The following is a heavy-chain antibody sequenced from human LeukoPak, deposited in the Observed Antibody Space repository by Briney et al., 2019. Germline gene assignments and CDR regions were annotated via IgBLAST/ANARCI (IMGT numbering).Heavy chain of an antibody. V-gene: IGHV4-59*02. CDR3: ARGQYSGSPRWAFQH. Sequence: SETLSLTCTVSGGSVSSYYWSWIRQPPGKGLEWIGYIHYSGSTSYNPSLKSRVTISVDTSAKQFSLKMSSVTAADTAVYYCARGQYSGSPRWAFQHWGQGTLVTVSS. CDR1: GGSVSSYY. D-gene: IGHD1-26*01. CDR2: IHYSGST. J-gene: IGHJ1*01.